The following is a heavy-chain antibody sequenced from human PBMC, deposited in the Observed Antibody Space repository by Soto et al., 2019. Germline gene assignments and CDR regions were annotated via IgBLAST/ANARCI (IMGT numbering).Heavy chain of an antibody. J-gene: IGHJ6*03. CDR3: LRVGYYDFWSGNISHSYYMDV. CDR2: IRSSSDTI. D-gene: IGHD3-3*01. Sequence: EVQLVESGGGLVQPGGSLRLSCAASGLTFSSYSMNWVRQAPGKGLEWVSYIRSSSDTIYYPDSVKGRLTISRDNAKNSLSLYLNSLRVEDTCVYYRLRVGYYDFWSGNISHSYYMDVWGKGPTVTVSS. V-gene: IGHV3-48*01. CDR1: GLTFSSYS.